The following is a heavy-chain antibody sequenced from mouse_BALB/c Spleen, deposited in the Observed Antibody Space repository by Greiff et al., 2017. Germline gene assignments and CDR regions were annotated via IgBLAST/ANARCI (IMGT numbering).Heavy chain of an antibody. J-gene: IGHJ3*01. CDR1: GFAFSNYD. V-gene: IGHV5-12-1*01. Sequence: EVMLVESGGGLVKPGGSLKLSCAASGFAFSNYDMSWVRQTPEKRLEWVAYISSGGGSTYYPDTVKGRFTISRDNAKNTLYLQMSSLKSEDTAMYYCARHYYGSWFAYWGQGTLVTVSA. CDR3: ARHYYGSWFAY. CDR2: ISSGGGST. D-gene: IGHD1-2*01.